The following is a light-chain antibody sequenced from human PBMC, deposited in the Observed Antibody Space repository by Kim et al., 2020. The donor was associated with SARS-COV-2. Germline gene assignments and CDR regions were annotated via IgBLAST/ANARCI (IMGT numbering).Light chain of an antibody. Sequence: IQINQSPLSLSASVGDTVTITCRASQTVGSHLNWVQQKTGKVPKLLIFGASNLQRGTPSRFSASGSWTDFPLTTSSLQPEDFVTYYCQKYYSIPTFGPGTKVDIK. CDR3: QKYYSIPT. J-gene: IGKJ3*01. V-gene: IGKV1-39*01. CDR2: GAS. CDR1: QTVGSH.